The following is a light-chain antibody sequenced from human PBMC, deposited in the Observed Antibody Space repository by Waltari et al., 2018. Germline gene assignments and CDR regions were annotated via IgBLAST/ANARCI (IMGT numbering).Light chain of an antibody. CDR1: QSVASRH. Sequence: ETVLTQSPGTLSSSPGERATLSCRASQSVASRHFAWYQQNPGPAPRLLIYDASSRATGSPDRFSGSGSGTDFTLTITRLEPEDFAVYYCQQYGNPPRTFGQGTDVEIK. J-gene: IGKJ1*01. CDR3: QQYGNPPRT. V-gene: IGKV3-20*01. CDR2: DAS.